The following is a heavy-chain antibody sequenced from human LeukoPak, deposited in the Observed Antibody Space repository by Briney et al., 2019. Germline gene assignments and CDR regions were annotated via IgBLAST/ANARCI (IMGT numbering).Heavy chain of an antibody. CDR1: GFTFSSYA. CDR2: ISGSGGST. J-gene: IGHJ4*02. V-gene: IGHV3-23*01. CDR3: AKYRVPAAKGLVDY. Sequence: GGSLRLSCAASGFTFSSYAMNWVRQAPGKGLEWVSAISGSGGSTYYADSVKGRFTISRDNSKNTLYLQMNSLRAEDTAVYYCAKYRVPAAKGLVDYWGQGTLVTVSS. D-gene: IGHD2-2*01.